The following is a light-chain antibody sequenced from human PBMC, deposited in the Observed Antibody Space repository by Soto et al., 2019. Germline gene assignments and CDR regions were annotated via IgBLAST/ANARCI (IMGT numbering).Light chain of an antibody. CDR1: QGISSY. CDR2: AAS. CDR3: QQLNSYPLT. Sequence: DIPLTQSPSFLSASVGDRVTITCRASQGISSYLAWYQQKPGKAPKLLIYAASALQSGVPSRFSGSGSGTEFTLTISSVQPEDFATYYCQQLNSYPLTFGGGTKVEIK. J-gene: IGKJ4*01. V-gene: IGKV1-9*01.